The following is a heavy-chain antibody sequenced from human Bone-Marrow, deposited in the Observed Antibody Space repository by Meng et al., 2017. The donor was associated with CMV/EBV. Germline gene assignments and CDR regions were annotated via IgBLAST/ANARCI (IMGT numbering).Heavy chain of an antibody. V-gene: IGHV3-21*01. CDR3: AQVRFWSGYRNYFDY. CDR1: GFTFSSYS. CDR2: ISSSSSYI. D-gene: IGHD3-3*01. J-gene: IGHJ4*02. Sequence: GGSLRLSCAASGFTFSSYSMNWVRQAPGKGLEWVSSISSSSSYIYYADSVKGRFTISRDNAKNSLYLQMNSLRAEDTAVYYCAQVRFWSGYRNYFDYWGQGTLVTVSS.